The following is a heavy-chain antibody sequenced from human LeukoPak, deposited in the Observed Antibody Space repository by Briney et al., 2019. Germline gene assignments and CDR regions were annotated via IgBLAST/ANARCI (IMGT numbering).Heavy chain of an antibody. CDR2: ISYDGSNK. CDR3: ARDLRLVRGVSANPYFDY. CDR1: GFTFSSYA. J-gene: IGHJ4*02. D-gene: IGHD3-10*01. V-gene: IGHV3-30*04. Sequence: QSGGSLRLSCAASGFTFSSYAMHWVRQAPGKGLEWVATISYDGSNKYYADSVKGRFTISRDNSKNTLYLQMNSLRAEDTAVYYCARDLRLVRGVSANPYFDYWGQGTLVTVSS.